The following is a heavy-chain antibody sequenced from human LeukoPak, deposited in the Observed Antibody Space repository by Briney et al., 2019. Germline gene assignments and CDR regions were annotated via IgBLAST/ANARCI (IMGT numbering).Heavy chain of an antibody. Sequence: ASVKVSCKASGYTFTSYGISWVRQAPGQGLEWMGWISAYNGNTNYAQKLQGRVTMTTYTSTSTAYMELRSLRSDDTAVYYCARDALGYDYVWGSYRYSDYWGQGTLVTVSS. CDR1: GYTFTSYG. J-gene: IGHJ4*02. CDR2: ISAYNGNT. CDR3: ARDALGYDYVWGSYRYSDY. V-gene: IGHV1-18*01. D-gene: IGHD3-16*02.